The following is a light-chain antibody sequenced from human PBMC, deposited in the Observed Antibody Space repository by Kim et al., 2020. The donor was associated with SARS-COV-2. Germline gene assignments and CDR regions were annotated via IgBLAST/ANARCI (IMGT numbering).Light chain of an antibody. V-gene: IGLV1-40*01. J-gene: IGLJ3*02. CDR2: GNS. Sequence: RVTLSCTGGSSNIGAGYDVHWYQQLPGTAPNLLIYGNSNRPSGVPDRFSGSKSGTSASLAITGLQAEDEADYYCQSYDSSLSGWVFGGGTQLTVL. CDR3: QSYDSSLSGWV. CDR1: SSNIGAGYD.